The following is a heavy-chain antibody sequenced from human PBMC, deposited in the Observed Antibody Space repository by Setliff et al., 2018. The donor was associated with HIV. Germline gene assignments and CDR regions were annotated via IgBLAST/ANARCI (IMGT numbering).Heavy chain of an antibody. CDR1: GYIFTNYG. J-gene: IGHJ4*02. Sequence: ASVKVSCKASGYIFTNYGFSWVRQAPGQGLEWMGWISANNGKTKYAQNVQDRITLTTDTSTTTAYMELRGLRSDDTAVYYCARDAPNDYGEGKGDNWGQGTLVTVAS. V-gene: IGHV1-18*01. CDR3: ARDAPNDYGEGKGDN. D-gene: IGHD3-10*01. CDR2: ISANNGKT.